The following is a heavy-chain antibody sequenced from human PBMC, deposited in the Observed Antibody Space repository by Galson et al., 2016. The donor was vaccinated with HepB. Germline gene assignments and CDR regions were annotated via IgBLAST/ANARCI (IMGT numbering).Heavy chain of an antibody. CDR3: ARDKGEGISFLPYYFDY. CDR1: GFTFDDHG. CDR2: LRWNGNKR. J-gene: IGHJ4*02. Sequence: SLRLSCATSGFTFDDHGMNWIRQAPGKGLEWDSSLRWNGNKRAYADSVKGRFTISRENAKNSLYPQMTRLRTEDTVFFYCARDKGEGISFLPYYFDYWGQGILVTVSA. D-gene: IGHD3-16*01. V-gene: IGHV3-9*01.